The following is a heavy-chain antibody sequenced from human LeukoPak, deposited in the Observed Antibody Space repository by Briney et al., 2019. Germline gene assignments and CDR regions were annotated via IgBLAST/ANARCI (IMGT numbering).Heavy chain of an antibody. CDR3: ARARIAVASYFDY. D-gene: IGHD6-19*01. J-gene: IGHJ4*02. CDR2: INPNSGGT. V-gene: IGHV1-2*02. Sequence: ASVKVSCKASGYTFTGYYMHWARQAPGQGLEWMGWINPNSGGTNYAQKFQGRVTMTRDTSISTAYMELSRLRSDDTAVYYWARARIAVASYFDYWGQGTLVTVSS. CDR1: GYTFTGYY.